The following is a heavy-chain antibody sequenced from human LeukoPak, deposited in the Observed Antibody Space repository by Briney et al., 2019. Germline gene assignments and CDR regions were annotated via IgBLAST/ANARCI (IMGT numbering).Heavy chain of an antibody. CDR1: GFTFSSYS. J-gene: IGHJ4*02. CDR2: ISSSSSVI. Sequence: GGSLRLSCAAPGFTFSSYSMNWVRQAPGKGLEWVSYISSSSSVIYYADSVKGRFTISRDNAKNSLYVQMNSLRAEDTAVCYCARDRKWQEVYFDYWGQGTLVTVSS. CDR3: ARDRKWQEVYFDY. V-gene: IGHV3-48*01. D-gene: IGHD2-8*01.